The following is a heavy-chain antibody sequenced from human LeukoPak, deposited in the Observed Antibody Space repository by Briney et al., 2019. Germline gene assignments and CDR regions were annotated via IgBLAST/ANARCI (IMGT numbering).Heavy chain of an antibody. J-gene: IGHJ4*02. CDR3: ARGPIFGVLIVHFDY. V-gene: IGHV1-8*01. CDR1: GYTFTSYD. CDR2: MNPNSGST. Sequence: GASVKVSCKASGYTFTSYDINWVRQATGQGLEWMGWMNPNSGSTGYAQKFQDRVTMTRDTSIGTAYMDLSSLRSEDTAVYYCARGPIFGVLIVHFDYWGQGTLVTVSS. D-gene: IGHD3-3*01.